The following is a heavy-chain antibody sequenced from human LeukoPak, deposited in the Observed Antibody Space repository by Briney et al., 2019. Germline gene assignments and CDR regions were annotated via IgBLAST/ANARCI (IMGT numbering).Heavy chain of an antibody. Sequence: RQAPGKGLEWVGYIHYSGTTNYNSSLKSRITISVDTSKNQFSLKLSSVTAADTAVYYCARHSRTYYDFDYWGQGALVTAAS. D-gene: IGHD1-26*01. V-gene: IGHV4-59*08. J-gene: IGHJ4*02. CDR3: ARHSRTYYDFDY. CDR2: IHYSGTT.